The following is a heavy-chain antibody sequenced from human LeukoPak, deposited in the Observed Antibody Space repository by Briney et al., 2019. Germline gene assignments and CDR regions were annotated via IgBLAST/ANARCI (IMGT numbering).Heavy chain of an antibody. CDR1: GFTFSSYR. J-gene: IGHJ4*02. CDR2: ISSTSATI. CDR3: ASSGYARY. V-gene: IGHV3-48*02. D-gene: IGHD2-2*01. Sequence: PGGSLRLSCAASGFTFSSYRMNWVRQAPGEGREWVSSISSTSATIYYADSVKGRFTVSRDNAKNSLYLQMNRLRDEDTAVYYCASSGYARYWGQGTLVTVSS.